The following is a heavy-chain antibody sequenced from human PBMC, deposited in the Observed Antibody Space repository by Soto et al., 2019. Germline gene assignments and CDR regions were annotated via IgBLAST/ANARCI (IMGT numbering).Heavy chain of an antibody. CDR1: GGSISSSSYY. Sequence: SETLSLTCTVSGGSISSSSYYWGWIRQPPGKGLEWIGSIYYSGSTYYNPSLKSRVTISVDTSKNQFSLKLSSVTAADTAVYYCASKKYYYDRRAFDIWGQGTMVTVSS. CDR2: IYYSGST. V-gene: IGHV4-39*01. CDR3: ASKKYYYDRRAFDI. D-gene: IGHD3-22*01. J-gene: IGHJ3*02.